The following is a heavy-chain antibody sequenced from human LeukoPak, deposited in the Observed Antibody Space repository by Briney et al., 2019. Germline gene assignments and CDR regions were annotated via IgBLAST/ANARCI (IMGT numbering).Heavy chain of an antibody. CDR2: IHHSGST. V-gene: IGHV4-4*02. D-gene: IGHD5-24*01. CDR3: ARSRGWLQSHPLGY. Sequence: SETLSLTCAVSGGSISSSNWWSWVRQPPGKGLECIGEIHHSGSTNYNPSLKSRVTLSVDTSKNQFSLKLSSVTAADTAVYYCARSRGWLQSHPLGYWGQGTLVTVSS. CDR1: GGSISSSNW. J-gene: IGHJ4*02.